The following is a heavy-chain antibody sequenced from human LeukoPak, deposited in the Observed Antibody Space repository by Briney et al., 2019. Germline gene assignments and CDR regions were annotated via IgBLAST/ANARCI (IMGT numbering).Heavy chain of an antibody. CDR3: AREQDNSTQLDY. V-gene: IGHV3-21*01. CDR2: VSTSSIKK. Sequence: GGSLRLSCATSGFSFSYYTMDWVRQAPGKGLEWVSSVSTSSIKKYYADSVKGRFVISRDNAKNSLYLHLDSLRVEDTGIYYCAREQDNSTQLDYWGQGALVTVAS. J-gene: IGHJ4*02. CDR1: GFSFSYYT. D-gene: IGHD2/OR15-2a*01.